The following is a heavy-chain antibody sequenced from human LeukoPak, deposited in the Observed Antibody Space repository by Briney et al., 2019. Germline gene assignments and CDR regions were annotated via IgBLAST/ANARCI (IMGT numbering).Heavy chain of an antibody. Sequence: ASVRVSCKASGYTFTGYYIHWVRQAPGQGLEWMGRINPNSGGTNYAQKFQGRVTMTRDTSISTAYMELSRLRSDDTAVYYCARYYDSSGYSSEYFQHWGQGTLVTVS. CDR1: GYTFTGYY. CDR2: INPNSGGT. CDR3: ARYYDSSGYSSEYFQH. D-gene: IGHD3-22*01. V-gene: IGHV1-2*06. J-gene: IGHJ1*01.